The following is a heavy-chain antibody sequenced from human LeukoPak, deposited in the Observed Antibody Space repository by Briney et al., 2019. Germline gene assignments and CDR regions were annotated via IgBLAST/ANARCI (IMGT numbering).Heavy chain of an antibody. CDR2: IYSGGST. D-gene: IGHD3-22*01. CDR1: GFTVSSNY. Sequence: AGGSLRLSCAASGFTVSSNYMSWVRQAPGKGLEWVSVIYSGGSTYYADSVKGRFTISRDNSKNTLYLQMNSLRAEDTAVYYCARVAPPYYYDSSGYFDYWDQGTLVTVSS. V-gene: IGHV3-53*01. J-gene: IGHJ4*02. CDR3: ARVAPPYYYDSSGYFDY.